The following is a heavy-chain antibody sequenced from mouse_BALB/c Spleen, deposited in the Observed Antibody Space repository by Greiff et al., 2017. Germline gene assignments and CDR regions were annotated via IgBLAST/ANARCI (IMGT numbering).Heavy chain of an antibody. J-gene: IGHJ2*01. CDR2: IRNKANGYTT. CDR3: ARAPYDGYGYFDY. V-gene: IGHV7-3*02. CDR1: GFTFTDYY. Sequence: EVKLVESGGGLVQPGGSLRLSCATSGFTFTDYYMSWVRQPPGKALEWLGFIRNKANGYTTEYSASVKGRFTISRDNSQSILYLQMNTLRAEDSATYYCARAPYDGYGYFDYWGQGTTLTVSS. D-gene: IGHD2-3*01.